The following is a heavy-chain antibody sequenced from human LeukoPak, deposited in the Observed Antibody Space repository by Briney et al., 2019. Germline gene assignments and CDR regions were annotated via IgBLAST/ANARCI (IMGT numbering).Heavy chain of an antibody. Sequence: PGGSLRLSCGASGFTISGYIMKGVRQAPGKGLEWVSYINRISNIIDYADSVKGRFTISTDNAKNSLYLQMNSLRDEDTAVYYCARRRDYDFDYWGQGTLVTVSS. D-gene: IGHD4-17*01. CDR1: GFTISGYI. V-gene: IGHV3-48*02. CDR3: ARRRDYDFDY. J-gene: IGHJ4*02. CDR2: INRISNII.